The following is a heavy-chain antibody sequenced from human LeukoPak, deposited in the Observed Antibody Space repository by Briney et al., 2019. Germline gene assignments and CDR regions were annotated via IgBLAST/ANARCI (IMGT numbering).Heavy chain of an antibody. CDR2: IKSKTDGGTT. CDR1: GFALSGYS. J-gene: IGHJ4*02. Sequence: GGSLRLSCAASGFALSGYSMDWVRQAPGKGLEWVGRIKSKTDGGTTDYAAPVKGRFTISRDDSKNTLYLQMNSLKTEDTAVYYCSTTYYYDSSEGYWGQGTLVTVSS. V-gene: IGHV3-15*07. D-gene: IGHD3-22*01. CDR3: STTYYYDSSEGY.